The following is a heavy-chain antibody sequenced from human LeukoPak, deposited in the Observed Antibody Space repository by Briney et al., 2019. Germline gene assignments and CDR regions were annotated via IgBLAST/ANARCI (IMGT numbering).Heavy chain of an antibody. D-gene: IGHD2-2*02. CDR3: ATYCSHTSCHTGGGFQH. V-gene: IGHV4-61*02. CDR2: IYTSGGT. Sequence: SRTLSLTCTVSGGTISSGGYFWSWIRQPAGKGLEWIGRIYTSGGTNYNPSLNSRVTVSIDTSTNQFSLTLTSVTAADTAVYYCATYCSHTSCHTGGGFQHWGQGTLVTVSS. J-gene: IGHJ1*01. CDR1: GGTISSGGYF.